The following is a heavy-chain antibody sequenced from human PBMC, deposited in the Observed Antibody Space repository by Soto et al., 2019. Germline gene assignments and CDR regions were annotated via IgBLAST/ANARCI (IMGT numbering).Heavy chain of an antibody. CDR3: ARRGIVVVPAAHRNNYYYYGMDV. V-gene: IGHV3-30-3*01. J-gene: IGHJ6*02. CDR1: GFTFSSYA. Sequence: GGSLRLSCAASGFTFSSYAMHWVRQAPGKGLEWVAVISYDGSNKYYADSVKGRFTISRDNSKNTLYLQMNSLRAEDTAVYYCARRGIVVVPAAHRNNYYYYGMDVWGQGTTVTSP. CDR2: ISYDGSNK. D-gene: IGHD2-2*01.